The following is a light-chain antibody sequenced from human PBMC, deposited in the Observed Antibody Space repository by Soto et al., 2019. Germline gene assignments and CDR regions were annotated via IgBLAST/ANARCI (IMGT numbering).Light chain of an antibody. V-gene: IGKV1-39*01. CDR1: QAISNY. CDR2: GAK. J-gene: IGKJ5*01. CDR3: QQCHATPLT. Sequence: DIQMTQSPSFLSASVGDRVTITCRASQAISNYLNWYQQKPGKAPNLLIFGAKTLQSGVPSRFSGSGYGTDFTLTNTTLQPEDVGIYYCQQCHATPLTFGQGTRL.